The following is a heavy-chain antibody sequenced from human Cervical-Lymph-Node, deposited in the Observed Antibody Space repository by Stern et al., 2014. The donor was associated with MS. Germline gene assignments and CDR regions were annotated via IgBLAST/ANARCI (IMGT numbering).Heavy chain of an antibody. D-gene: IGHD3-3*01. CDR1: GGSVSSGSHC. CDR3: AKYVDFWSGRNCFDP. CDR2: IFPTGTT. V-gene: IGHV4-61*02. Sequence: QVQLQESGPGLVKPSQTLSLTCTVSGGSVSSGSHCWTWIRQPAGKGLEWIGRIFPTGTTNYTPSLKSRVTISVDASKNQFSLNLPSVTAADTAVYYCAKYVDFWSGRNCFDPWGPGTLVTVSS. J-gene: IGHJ5*02.